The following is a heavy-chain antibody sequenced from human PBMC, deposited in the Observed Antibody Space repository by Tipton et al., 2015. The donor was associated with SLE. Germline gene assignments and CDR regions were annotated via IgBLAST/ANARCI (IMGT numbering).Heavy chain of an antibody. J-gene: IGHJ4*02. D-gene: IGHD3-10*01. Sequence: TLSLTCFVSGDSLSAYFWGWIRQPPGKGLEWSGSVHNSGSAYHNASLKSRVTTSFDTSKKQFSLKLNSVTVADTAVYYCARFYDSSGSYRFDYWGQGTLVIVSS. V-gene: IGHV4-38-2*01. CDR3: ARFYDSSGSYRFDY. CDR2: VHNSGSA. CDR1: GDSLSAYF.